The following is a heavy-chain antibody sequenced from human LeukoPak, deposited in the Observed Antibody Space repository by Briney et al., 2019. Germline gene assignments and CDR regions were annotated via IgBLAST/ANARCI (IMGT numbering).Heavy chain of an antibody. Sequence: SETLSLTCAVYGGSFSGYYWSWIRQPPGKGLEWIGEINHSGSTNYNPSLKSRVTISVDTSKNQFPLKLSSVTAADTAVYYCARDRDGYNSYPVYWGQGTLVTVSS. CDR2: INHSGST. V-gene: IGHV4-34*01. CDR1: GGSFSGYY. J-gene: IGHJ4*02. D-gene: IGHD5-24*01. CDR3: ARDRDGYNSYPVY.